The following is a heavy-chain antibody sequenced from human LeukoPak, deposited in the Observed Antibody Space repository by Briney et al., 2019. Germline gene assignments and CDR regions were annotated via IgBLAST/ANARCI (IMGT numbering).Heavy chain of an antibody. Sequence: GASVKVSCRASGGTFSSYTISWVRQAPGQGLEWMGRIIPILGIANYAQKFQGRVTITADKSTSTAYMELSSLRSEDTAVYYCARDLSDGDIVVVPAAIGYNWFDPWGQGTLVTVSS. CDR2: IIPILGIA. CDR3: ARDLSDGDIVVVPAAIGYNWFDP. D-gene: IGHD2-2*01. V-gene: IGHV1-69*04. CDR1: GGTFSSYT. J-gene: IGHJ5*02.